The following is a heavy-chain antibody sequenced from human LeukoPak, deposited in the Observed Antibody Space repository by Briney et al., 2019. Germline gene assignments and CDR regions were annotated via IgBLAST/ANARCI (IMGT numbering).Heavy chain of an antibody. CDR1: GDSISSSSYY. CDR2: IYYSGST. D-gene: IGHD1-14*01. V-gene: IGHV4-39*01. J-gene: IGHJ4*02. Sequence: SETLSLTCTVSGDSISSSSYYWGWVRQPPGKGLEWIGSIYYSGSTNYNPSLKSRVTISVDKSKNQFSLKLSSVTAADTAVYYCVRRKYRVTAFDYWGQGSRVTVTS. CDR3: VRRKYRVTAFDY.